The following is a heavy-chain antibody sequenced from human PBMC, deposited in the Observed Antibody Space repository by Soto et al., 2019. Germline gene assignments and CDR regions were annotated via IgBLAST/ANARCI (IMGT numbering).Heavy chain of an antibody. D-gene: IGHD1-26*01. V-gene: IGHV4-59*01. CDR3: ARNPGNYSGAAYYYRMDV. CDR2: IYYSGNT. J-gene: IGHJ6*01. Sequence: SETLSLTCTFSVGSISPYYWNWIRQSPGMGLEWIGYIYYSGNTNSNPSLKSRVTMSVDTSKNQFSLKLSSVTAADTAVYYCARNPGNYSGAAYYYRMDVWGQGTTVTVSS. CDR1: VGSISPYY.